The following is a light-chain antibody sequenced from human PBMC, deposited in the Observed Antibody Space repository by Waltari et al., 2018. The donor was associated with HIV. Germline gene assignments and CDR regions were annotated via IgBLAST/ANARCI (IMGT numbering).Light chain of an antibody. CDR1: NGYIGRYMF. CDR2: EVT. Sequence: QSALTQPAFVSGSPGPSLPLPCVCTNGYIGRYMFVSWSQQYADKAPRLMIYEVTKRASGVSNRFSASKSVNTASLTISGLQADDEGDYYCCSYTTNNTWVFGGGTKLTVL. J-gene: IGLJ3*02. V-gene: IGLV2-23*02. CDR3: CSYTTNNTWV.